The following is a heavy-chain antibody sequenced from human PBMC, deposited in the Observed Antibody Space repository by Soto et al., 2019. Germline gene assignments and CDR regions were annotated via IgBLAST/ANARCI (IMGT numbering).Heavy chain of an antibody. CDR1: GFTFSDYG. CDR2: VSYDGSYK. J-gene: IGHJ4*02. CDR3: ASDIVGATPPDY. Sequence: PGGSLRLSCAVSGFTFSDYGMHWVRQAPGKGLEWVAVVSYDGSYKYYADSVKGRFTISRDNAKNSLYLQMNSLRAEDTAVYYCASDIVGATPPDYWGQGTLVTVSS. D-gene: IGHD1-26*01. V-gene: IGHV3-30*03.